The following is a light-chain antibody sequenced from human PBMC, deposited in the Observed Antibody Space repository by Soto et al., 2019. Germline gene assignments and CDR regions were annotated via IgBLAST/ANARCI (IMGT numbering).Light chain of an antibody. CDR1: QSVSSF. Sequence: EIVLTQSPVTLSLSPGERATLSCRASQSVSSFLAWYQQTPGQAPRLLIYDASNRATGIPARFSGSGSGTDFTLTISSLEPEDYGVYYCQQRSDWPHTFGPGNKVESK. CDR3: QQRSDWPHT. CDR2: DAS. J-gene: IGKJ1*01. V-gene: IGKV3-11*01.